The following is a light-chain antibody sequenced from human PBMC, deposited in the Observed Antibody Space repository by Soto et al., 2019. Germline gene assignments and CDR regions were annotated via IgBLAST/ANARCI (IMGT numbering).Light chain of an antibody. CDR2: GAT. Sequence: EIVMTQSPATLSVSPGERATLSCRASQRISNNLAWYQQKVGQAPRLLIYGATTRDTGIPARFIGSGSGTEFTLTISSLQTEDFAVYDCQQYDKWPPLTFGGGTKVEI. CDR3: QQYDKWPPLT. J-gene: IGKJ4*01. CDR1: QRISNN. V-gene: IGKV3-15*01.